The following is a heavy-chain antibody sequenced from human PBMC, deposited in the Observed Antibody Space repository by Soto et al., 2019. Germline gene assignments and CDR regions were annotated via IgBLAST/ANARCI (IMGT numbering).Heavy chain of an antibody. V-gene: IGHV1-18*01. D-gene: IGHD2-2*01. CDR2: ISAYNGNT. CDR1: GYTFTSYG. Sequence: GASVKVSCKASGYTFTSYGISWVRQAPGQGLEWMGWISAYNGNTNYAQKLQGRVTMTTDTSTSTAYMELRSLRSDDTAVYYCARDPCSSPSSSPLHNWFDPGGQGTLVNFSS. J-gene: IGHJ5*02. CDR3: ARDPCSSPSSSPLHNWFDP.